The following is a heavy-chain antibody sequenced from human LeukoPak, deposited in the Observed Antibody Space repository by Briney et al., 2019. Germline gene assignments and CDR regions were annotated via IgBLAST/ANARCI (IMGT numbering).Heavy chain of an antibody. CDR3: ASSRHGPPDDY. CDR1: GFTFSSYW. CDR2: IDNDGSGI. Sequence: GGSLRLSCAASGFTFSSYWMHWVRQAPGKGLVWVSRIDNDGSGITYADSVEGRFTSSRDNAKNTLYLQMNSLRAEDTAVYYCASSRHGPPDDYWGQGTLVTVSS. D-gene: IGHD1-14*01. J-gene: IGHJ4*02. V-gene: IGHV3-74*01.